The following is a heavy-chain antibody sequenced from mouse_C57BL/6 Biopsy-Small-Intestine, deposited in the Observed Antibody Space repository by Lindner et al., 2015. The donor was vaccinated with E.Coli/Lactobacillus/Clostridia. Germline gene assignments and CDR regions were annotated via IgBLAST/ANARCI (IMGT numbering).Heavy chain of an antibody. CDR3: AHTQKEAYCGGDCYSSSRY. CDR2: IIPVFATA. CDR1: GGTFNSYA. V-gene: IGHV1-81*01. Sequence: SVKVSCKASGGTFNSYAISWVRQAPGQGLEWMGGIIPVFATATYAQKFQGRITIIADESTSTAYLELRSLRSEDTAVYYCAHTQKEAYCGGDCYSSSRYWGQGTLVTVS. J-gene: IGHJ3*02. D-gene: IGHD2-13*01.